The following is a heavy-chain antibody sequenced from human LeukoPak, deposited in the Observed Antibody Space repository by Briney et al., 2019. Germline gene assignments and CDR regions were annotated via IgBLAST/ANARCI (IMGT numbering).Heavy chain of an antibody. Sequence: GGSLRLSCAASGFSVTSNHMNWVRQAPGKGLEWVSIIYTGGTTHYADSLNDRFTISRDDSINTLYLQMNSLRVEDTAVYYCARGGYSYGSWGQGTLVTVSS. V-gene: IGHV3-66*01. CDR2: IYTGGTT. D-gene: IGHD5-18*01. J-gene: IGHJ1*01. CDR3: ARGGYSYGS. CDR1: GFSVTSNH.